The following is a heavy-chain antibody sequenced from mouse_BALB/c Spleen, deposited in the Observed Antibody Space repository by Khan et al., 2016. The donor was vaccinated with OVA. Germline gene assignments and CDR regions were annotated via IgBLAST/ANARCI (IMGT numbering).Heavy chain of an antibody. CDR3: ATTNYYGYAVDY. D-gene: IGHD1-2*01. CDR2: ISGDSSTI. Sequence: EVQLVESGGGLVQPGGSRKLSCAASGFTFSSYGMHWVRRAPERGLEWVAYISGDSSTIYYDATVKGRITISRDKPKNTLFLQMTSLMSEDTAIYYCATTNYYGYAVDYWGPGTTLTVSS. CDR1: GFTFSSYG. V-gene: IGHV5-17*02. J-gene: IGHJ2*01.